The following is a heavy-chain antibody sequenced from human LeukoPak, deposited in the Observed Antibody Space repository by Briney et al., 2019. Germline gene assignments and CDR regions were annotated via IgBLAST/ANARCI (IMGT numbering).Heavy chain of an antibody. CDR3: ARDAPIVVVPAAIPEYYYYYGMDV. CDR2: INPNSGGT. J-gene: IGHJ6*02. D-gene: IGHD2-2*01. CDR1: EYTFTGYY. Sequence: GASVKVSCKASEYTFTGYYMHWVRQAPGQGLEWMGRINPNSGGTNYAQKFQGRVTMTRDTSISTAYMELSRLRSDDTAVYYCARDAPIVVVPAAIPEYYYYYGMDVWGQGTTVTVSS. V-gene: IGHV1-2*06.